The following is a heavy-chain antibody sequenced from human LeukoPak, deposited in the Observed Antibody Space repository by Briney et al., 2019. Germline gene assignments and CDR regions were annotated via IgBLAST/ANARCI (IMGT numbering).Heavy chain of an antibody. CDR3: ASGPLGYCSGGSCYTSLYYYYGMDV. CDR1: GFTFSSYW. Sequence: GGSLRLSCAASGFTFSSYWMHWVRQAPGKGLVWVSRINSDGSSTSYADSVKGRFTISRDNAKNTLYLQMNSLRAEDTAVYYCASGPLGYCSGGSCYTSLYYYYGMDVWGQGTTVTVSS. J-gene: IGHJ6*02. D-gene: IGHD2-15*01. CDR2: INSDGSST. V-gene: IGHV3-74*01.